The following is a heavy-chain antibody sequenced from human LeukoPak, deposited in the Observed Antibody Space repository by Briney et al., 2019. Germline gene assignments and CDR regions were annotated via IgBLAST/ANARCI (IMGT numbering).Heavy chain of an antibody. J-gene: IGHJ4*02. CDR1: GFTFSSYS. Sequence: GGSLRLSCAASGFTFSSYSMNWVRQAPGKGLEWVSSISSSSSYIYYADSVKGRFTISRDNAKNSLYLQMNSLRAEDTAVYYCARISTFALELLEPDYCGQETLVTVSS. D-gene: IGHD1-7*01. V-gene: IGHV3-21*01. CDR3: ARISTFALELLEPDY. CDR2: ISSSSSYI.